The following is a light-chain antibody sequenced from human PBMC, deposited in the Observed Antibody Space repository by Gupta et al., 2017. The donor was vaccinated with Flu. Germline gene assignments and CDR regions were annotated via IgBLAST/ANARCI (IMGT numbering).Light chain of an antibody. Sequence: EIVFTQSPGTLSLSPGERATLSCRASQSVSSSYLAWYQQKPGQAPRLLIYGASSRATGIPARFSGSGSGTDFTLTISRLEPEDFAVYYCQQDGSSLYTFGQGTKLEIK. CDR3: QQDGSSLYT. CDR2: GAS. V-gene: IGKV3-20*01. J-gene: IGKJ2*01. CDR1: QSVSSSY.